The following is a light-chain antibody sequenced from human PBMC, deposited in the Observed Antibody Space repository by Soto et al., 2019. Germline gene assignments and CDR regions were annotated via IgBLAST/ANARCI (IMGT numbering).Light chain of an antibody. Sequence: ERIMTQPPATLSVSPGESATLSCRASQSVSGNLAWYQQKPCQAPRLXIYGVSTXATGIPARFSGSGSETKFTLTISSLQSEDFASYYCLQDYGDSWTFGQGTKVDIK. J-gene: IGKJ1*01. V-gene: IGKV3-15*01. CDR3: LQDYGDSWT. CDR2: GVS. CDR1: QSVSGN.